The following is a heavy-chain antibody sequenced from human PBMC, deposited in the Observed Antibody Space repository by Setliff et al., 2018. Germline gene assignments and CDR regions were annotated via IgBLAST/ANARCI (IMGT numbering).Heavy chain of an antibody. CDR3: SRLVRYCTQTSCQRASGDDY. D-gene: IGHD2-2*01. CDR1: GYTFSHSG. Sequence: ASVKVSCKASGYTFSHSGITWVRQAPGQGLEWMGWISAYTGNTNYAQKLQGRVTMTTDTSTTTAYLELRSLTSDDTAVYYCSRLVRYCTQTSCQRASGDDYWGQGTLVTVSS. CDR2: ISAYTGNT. V-gene: IGHV1-18*01. J-gene: IGHJ4*02.